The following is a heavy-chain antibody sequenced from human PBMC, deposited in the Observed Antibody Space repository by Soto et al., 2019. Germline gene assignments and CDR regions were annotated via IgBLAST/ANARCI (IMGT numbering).Heavy chain of an antibody. V-gene: IGHV5-10-1*01. CDR2: IDPSDSYT. D-gene: IGHD2-2*01. J-gene: IGHJ6*02. CDR1: GYSFTSYW. CDR3: ARPASTSPFDYYYGMDV. Sequence: TGESLKISCKGSGYSFTSYWISWVRQMPGKGLEWMGRIDPSDSYTNYSPSFQGHVTISADKSISTAYLQWSSLKASDTAMYYCARPASTSPFDYYYGMDVWGQGTTVTVSS.